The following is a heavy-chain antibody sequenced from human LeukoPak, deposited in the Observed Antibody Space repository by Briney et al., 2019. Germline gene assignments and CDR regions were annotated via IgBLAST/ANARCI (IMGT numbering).Heavy chain of an antibody. CDR3: ARDQNDSSGYYSLYYYYYGMDV. J-gene: IGHJ6*02. Sequence: GGSLRLSCAASGFTFSSYAMHWVRQAPGKGLEWVVVISYDGSNKYYADSVKGRFTIPRDNSKNTLYLQMNSLRAEDTAVYYCARDQNDSSGYYSLYYYYYGMDVWGQGTTVTVSS. CDR1: GFTFSSYA. V-gene: IGHV3-30-3*01. CDR2: ISYDGSNK. D-gene: IGHD3-22*01.